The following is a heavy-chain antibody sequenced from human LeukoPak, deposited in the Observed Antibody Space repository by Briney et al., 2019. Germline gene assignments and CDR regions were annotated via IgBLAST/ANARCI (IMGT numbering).Heavy chain of an antibody. J-gene: IGHJ4*02. CDR1: GSGFSFSSYA. CDR2: ISGSGDST. CDR3: ARGYSNLAY. D-gene: IGHD5-18*01. V-gene: IGHV3-23*01. Sequence: GGSLRLSCAASGSGFSFSSYAMSWVRQAPGKGLEWVSGISGSGDSTHYADSVKGRFTISRDNSKNTLFLQMNSLRVEDTVVYYCARGYSNLAYWGQGTLVTVSS.